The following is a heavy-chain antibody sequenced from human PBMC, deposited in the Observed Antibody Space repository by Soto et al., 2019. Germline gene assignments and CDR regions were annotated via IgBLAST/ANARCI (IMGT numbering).Heavy chain of an antibody. Sequence: QITLKESGPTVVKPTETLTLTCTFSGFSLTTSGVGVGWVRQSPGKAPEWLALIYWDDDKRYSTSLKSRLTIAEDTCKNQVVLTMANVDPADTATYYCAHRVLRTVFGLVTTTAIYFDFWGQGTPVVVSS. CDR1: GFSLTTSGVG. J-gene: IGHJ4*02. CDR3: AHRVLRTVFGLVTTTAIYFDF. V-gene: IGHV2-5*02. D-gene: IGHD3-3*01. CDR2: IYWDDDK.